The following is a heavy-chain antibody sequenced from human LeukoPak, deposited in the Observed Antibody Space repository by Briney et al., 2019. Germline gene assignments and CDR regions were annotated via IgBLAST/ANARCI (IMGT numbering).Heavy chain of an antibody. CDR3: AREGYCSSTSCYVRY. CDR2: IYTSGST. V-gene: IGHV4-4*07. J-gene: IGHJ4*02. CDR1: GGSISSYY. Sequence: SETLSLICTVSGGSISSYYWSWIRQPAGKGLEWIGRIYTSGSTNYNPSLKSRVTMSVDTSKNQFSLKLSSVTAADTAVYYCAREGYCSSTSCYVRYWGQGTLVTVSS. D-gene: IGHD2-2*01.